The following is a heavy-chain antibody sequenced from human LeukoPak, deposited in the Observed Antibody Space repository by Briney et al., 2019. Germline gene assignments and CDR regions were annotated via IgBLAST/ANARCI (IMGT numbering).Heavy chain of an antibody. CDR2: IYHSGST. CDR3: ARNYYDFWSGTRPIDY. CDR1: GGSISSGGYY. Sequence: SQTLSLTCTVSGGSISSGGYYWSWIRQPPGKGLEWIGYIYHSGSTYYNPSPKSRVTISVDTSNNQFSLKLSSVTAADAAVYYCARNYYDFWSGTRPIDYWGQGTLVTVSS. J-gene: IGHJ4*02. V-gene: IGHV4-30-2*01. D-gene: IGHD3-3*01.